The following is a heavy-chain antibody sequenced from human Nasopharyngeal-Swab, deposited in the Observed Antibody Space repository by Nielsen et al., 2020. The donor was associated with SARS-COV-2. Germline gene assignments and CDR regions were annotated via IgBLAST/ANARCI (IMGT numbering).Heavy chain of an antibody. J-gene: IGHJ4*02. CDR3: AKDSALDY. CDR1: GFTFSSYG. CDR2: ISYDGSNK. Sequence: GESLKISCAASGFTFSSYGMHWVRQAPGKGLEWVAVISYDGSNKYYADSVKGRFTISRDNSKNTLHLQMNSLRAEDTAVYYCAKDSALDYWGQGTLVTVSS. D-gene: IGHD3-10*01. V-gene: IGHV3-30*18.